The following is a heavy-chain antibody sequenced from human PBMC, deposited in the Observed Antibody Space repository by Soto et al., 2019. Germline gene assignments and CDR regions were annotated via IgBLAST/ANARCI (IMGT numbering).Heavy chain of an antibody. D-gene: IGHD6-19*01. CDR2: IIPIFGTA. J-gene: IGHJ4*02. CDR3: ATDSSRWYSTAYYFDY. Sequence: GASVTVSCKASGGSFSSYAISWVRQAPGQGREWMGGIIPIFGTANYAQKFQGRVTITADESTSTAYMELSSRRSEDTAVYYCATDSSRWYSTAYYFDYWCQGPL. CDR1: GGSFSSYA. V-gene: IGHV1-69*13.